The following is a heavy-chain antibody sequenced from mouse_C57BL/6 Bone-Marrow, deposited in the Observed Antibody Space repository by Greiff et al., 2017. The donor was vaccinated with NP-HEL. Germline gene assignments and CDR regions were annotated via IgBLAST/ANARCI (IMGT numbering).Heavy chain of an antibody. CDR3: ARSVSYAMDY. CDR2: ISYGGST. CDR1: GYSITSDY. Sequence: DVKLVESGPGLAKPSQTLSLTCSVTGYSITSDYWNWIRKIPGNKLEYMGYISYGGSTYYNPSLKSRISITRDTSKTQFYRQLTYVTTEDTATNDCARSVSYAMDYWGQGTTVTVSS. V-gene: IGHV3-8*01. J-gene: IGHJ4*01.